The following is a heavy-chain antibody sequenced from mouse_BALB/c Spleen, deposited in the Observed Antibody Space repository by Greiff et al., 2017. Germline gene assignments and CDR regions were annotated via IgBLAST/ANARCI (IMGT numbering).Heavy chain of an antibody. CDR2: IYPGDGDT. CDR1: GYAFSSSW. V-gene: IGHV1-82*01. J-gene: IGHJ2*01. CDR3: ARSGYGSSPAY. Sequence: QVQLQQSGPELVKPGASVKISCKASGYAFSSSWMNWVKQRPGQGLEWIGRIYPGDGDTNYNGKFKGKATLTADKSSSTAYMQLSSLTSVDSAVYFCARSGYGSSPAYWGQGTTLTVSS. D-gene: IGHD1-1*01.